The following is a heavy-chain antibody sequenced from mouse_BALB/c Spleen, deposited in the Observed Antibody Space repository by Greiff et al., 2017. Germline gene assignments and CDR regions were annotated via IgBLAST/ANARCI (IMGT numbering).Heavy chain of an antibody. CDR2: IYPGDGST. Sequence: QVQLKESGPELVKPGASVKMSCKASGYTFTSYYIHWVKQRPGQGLEWIGWIYPGDGSTKYNEKFKGKTTLTADKSSSTAYMLLSSLTSEDSAIYFCARGRGYFAMDYWGQGTSVTVSS. CDR1: GYTFTSYY. V-gene: IGHV1S56*01. CDR3: ARGRGYFAMDY. J-gene: IGHJ4*01.